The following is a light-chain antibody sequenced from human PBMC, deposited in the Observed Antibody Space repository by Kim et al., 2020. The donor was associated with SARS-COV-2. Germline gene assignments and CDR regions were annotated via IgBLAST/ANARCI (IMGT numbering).Light chain of an antibody. CDR1: SRDVGGYNY. Sequence: GQSITISSTGTSRDVGGYNYVSWYQQHPGKAPKLMIYDVSNRPSGVSNRFSGSKSGNTASLTISGLQAEDEADYYCSSYTSSSTVVFGGGTQLTVL. CDR2: DVS. J-gene: IGLJ2*01. CDR3: SSYTSSSTVV. V-gene: IGLV2-14*03.